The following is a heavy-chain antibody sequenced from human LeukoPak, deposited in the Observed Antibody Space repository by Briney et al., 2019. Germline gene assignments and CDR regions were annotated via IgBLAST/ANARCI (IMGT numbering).Heavy chain of an antibody. J-gene: IGHJ4*02. D-gene: IGHD4-23*01. V-gene: IGHV4-59*01. CDR2: MYYSGST. CDR1: GVSISSYY. CDR3: AREGSGNFNFDY. Sequence: PSETLSLTCTVSGVSISSYYWSWIRQPPGKGLEWIWYMYYSGSTNYNASLKSRVTISVDTSKNQFSLKLSSVTAADTAVYYCAREGSGNFNFDYWGQGTLVTVSS.